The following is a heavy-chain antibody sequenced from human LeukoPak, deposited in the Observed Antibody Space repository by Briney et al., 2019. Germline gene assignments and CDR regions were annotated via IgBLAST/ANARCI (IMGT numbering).Heavy chain of an antibody. D-gene: IGHD3-22*01. CDR2: IIPNGGGT. CDR1: GYTFTGYY. J-gene: IGHJ4*02. CDR3: ARTYYYDSSGYPPFDY. V-gene: IGHV1-2*02. Sequence: ASVKVSCKAPGYTFTGYYMHWVRQAPGQGLGWMGWIIPNGGGTNYAQKFQGRVTMTRDTSISTAYMELSRLRSDDTAVYYCARTYYYDSSGYPPFDYWGQGTLVTVSS.